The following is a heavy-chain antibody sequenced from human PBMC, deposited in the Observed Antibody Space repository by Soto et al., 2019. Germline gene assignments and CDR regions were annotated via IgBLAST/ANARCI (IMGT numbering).Heavy chain of an antibody. D-gene: IGHD5-18*01. CDR1: GGTFSSYA. J-gene: IGHJ4*02. Sequence: SVKVSCKASGGTFSSYAISWVRQAPGQGLEWMGGIIPIFGTANYAQKFQGRVTITADKSTSTAYMELSSLRSEDTAVYYCARDCTRGYSYDDFDYWGQGTLVTVSS. V-gene: IGHV1-69*06. CDR3: ARDCTRGYSYDDFDY. CDR2: IIPIFGTA.